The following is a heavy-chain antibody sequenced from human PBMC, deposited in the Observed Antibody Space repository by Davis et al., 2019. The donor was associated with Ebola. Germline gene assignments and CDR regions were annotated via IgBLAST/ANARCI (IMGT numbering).Heavy chain of an antibody. V-gene: IGHV3-48*02. J-gene: IGHJ3*02. CDR2: IGTRGDLT. Sequence: PGGSLTLSCAASGFTFSSYTMNWVRQATGKGLEWVSYIGTRGDLTVYADSVKCRFTVSRDDANNSLSLLMNSLRDEDTAIYYCVRDYLFALDIWGQGKMVTVSS. CDR1: GFTFSSYT. CDR3: VRDYLFALDI.